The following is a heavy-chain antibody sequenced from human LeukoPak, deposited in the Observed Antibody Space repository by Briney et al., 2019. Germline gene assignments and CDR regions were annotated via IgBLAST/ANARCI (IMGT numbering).Heavy chain of an antibody. D-gene: IGHD3-10*01. CDR1: GGTFSSYA. CDR3: ASGWFGELKMTV. Sequence: GASVKVSCKASGGTFSSYAISWVRQAPGQGLEWMGGIIPIFGTANYAQKFQGRVTITTDESTSTAYMELSSLRSEDTAVYYCASGWFGELKMTVWGQGTTVTVSS. V-gene: IGHV1-69*05. CDR2: IIPIFGTA. J-gene: IGHJ6*02.